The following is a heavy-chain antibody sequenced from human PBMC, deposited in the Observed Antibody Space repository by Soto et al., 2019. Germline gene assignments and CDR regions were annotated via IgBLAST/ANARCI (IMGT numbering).Heavy chain of an antibody. CDR1: GFTFSSYS. CDR3: ARDGAGTWDNDAFDI. CDR2: ISSSSSTI. D-gene: IGHD1-1*01. V-gene: IGHV3-48*01. J-gene: IGHJ3*02. Sequence: GGSLRLSCAASGFTFSSYSMNWVRQAPGKGLEWVSYISSSSSTIYYADSVKGRFTISRDNAKNSLYLQMNSLRAEDTAVYYCARDGAGTWDNDAFDIWGQGTMVTVSS.